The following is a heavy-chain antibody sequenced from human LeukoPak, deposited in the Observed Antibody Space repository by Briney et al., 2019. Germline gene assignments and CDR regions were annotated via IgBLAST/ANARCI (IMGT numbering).Heavy chain of an antibody. CDR3: AKIGCSGGSCYWVGEFDY. Sequence: GSLRLSCAASGFTFSSYAMSWVRQAPGKGLEWVSAISGSGGSTYYADSVKGRFTISRDNSKNTLYLQMNSLRAEDTAVYYCAKIGCSGGSCYWVGEFDYWGQGTLVTVSS. CDR1: GFTFSSYA. D-gene: IGHD2-15*01. V-gene: IGHV3-23*01. J-gene: IGHJ4*02. CDR2: ISGSGGST.